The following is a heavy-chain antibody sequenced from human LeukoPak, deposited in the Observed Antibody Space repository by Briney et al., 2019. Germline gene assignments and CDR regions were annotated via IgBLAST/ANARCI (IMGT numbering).Heavy chain of an antibody. J-gene: IGHJ4*02. CDR1: GFTFSRYS. CDR2: ISGNADST. CDR3: ARRVTYSGDYDY. Sequence: GGSLRLSCSASGFTFSRYSMDWVRQAPGKGLEYVSGISGNADSTFYARSVKGRFTISRDNFENTLYLQMDGLRPEDMGLFYCARRVTYSGDYDYWGQGTLVTVSA. D-gene: IGHD1-26*01. V-gene: IGHV3-64*01.